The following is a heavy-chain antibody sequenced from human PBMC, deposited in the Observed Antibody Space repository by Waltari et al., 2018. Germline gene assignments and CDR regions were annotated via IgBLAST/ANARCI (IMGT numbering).Heavy chain of an antibody. CDR2: INPNSGGK. J-gene: IGHJ2*01. CDR1: GYTFTDYH. Sequence: QVQMVQSGAEVKKPGASVTVYCKASGYTFTDYHMNWVRHAPGQGLEWMGWINPNSGGKNYAQKFQGRVTMTRDTSISTAYMELSRLRSDDTAVYYCAKGGYGSDWYFDLWGRGTLVTVSS. D-gene: IGHD3-10*01. CDR3: AKGGYGSDWYFDL. V-gene: IGHV1-2*02.